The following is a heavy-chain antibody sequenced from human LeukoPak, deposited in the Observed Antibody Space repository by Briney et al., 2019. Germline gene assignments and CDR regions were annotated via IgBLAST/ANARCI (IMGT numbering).Heavy chain of an antibody. Sequence: SETLSLTCTVSGGSISSSSYYWGWIRQPPGKGLEWIESIYYSGSTYYNPSLKSRVTISVDTSKNHFSLKLSSVTAADTAVYYCARLGDSSGYYYGYYFDYWGQGTLVTVSS. V-gene: IGHV4-39*02. J-gene: IGHJ4*02. D-gene: IGHD3-22*01. CDR3: ARLGDSSGYYYGYYFDY. CDR2: IYYSGST. CDR1: GGSISSSSYY.